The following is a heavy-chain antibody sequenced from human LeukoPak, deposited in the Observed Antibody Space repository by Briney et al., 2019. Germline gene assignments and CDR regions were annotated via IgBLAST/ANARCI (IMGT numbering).Heavy chain of an antibody. CDR2: INSDGGST. CDR3: ARPTYYYDSSGYGAFDI. V-gene: IGHV3-74*01. D-gene: IGHD3-22*01. J-gene: IGHJ3*02. Sequence: PGGSLRLSCAASGFTFSSYWMHWVRQAPGKGLVWVSRINSDGGSTSYADSVKGPFNISRDNAKNTLYLQMTSLRAEDTAVYYCARPTYYYDSSGYGAFDIWGQGTMVTVSS. CDR1: GFTFSSYW.